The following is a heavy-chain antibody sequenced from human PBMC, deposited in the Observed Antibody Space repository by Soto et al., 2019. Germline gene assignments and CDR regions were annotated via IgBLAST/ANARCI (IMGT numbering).Heavy chain of an antibody. CDR1: GFTFSSYV. Sequence: GGSLRLSCAASGFTFSSYVMHWVRQAPGKGFEWVAVIWYDGSNKYYADSVKGRFTISRDNSKSTLYLQMNSLRAEDTAVYYCARDTLMYNWNRRSYYGMDVWGQGTTMTVYS. V-gene: IGHV3-33*01. CDR2: IWYDGSNK. J-gene: IGHJ6*02. D-gene: IGHD1-20*01. CDR3: ARDTLMYNWNRRSYYGMDV.